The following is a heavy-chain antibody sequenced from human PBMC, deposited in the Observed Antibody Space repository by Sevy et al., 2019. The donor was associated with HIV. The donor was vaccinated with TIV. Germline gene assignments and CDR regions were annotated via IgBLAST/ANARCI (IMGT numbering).Heavy chain of an antibody. CDR3: ARAPPVVVAPGAPSWFDP. CDR2: INHSGST. Sequence: SETLSLTCAVYGGSFSGYYWNWIRQSPGKGLEWIGEINHSGSTHYNPSLNSRVTISVDTSKNQFSLRLNSVTAADTAVYYCARAPPVVVAPGAPSWFDPWGQGTLVTVSS. V-gene: IGHV4-34*01. J-gene: IGHJ5*02. D-gene: IGHD2-2*01. CDR1: GGSFSGYY.